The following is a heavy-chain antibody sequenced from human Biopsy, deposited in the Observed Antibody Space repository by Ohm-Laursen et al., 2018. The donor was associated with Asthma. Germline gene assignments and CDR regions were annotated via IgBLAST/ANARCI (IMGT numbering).Heavy chain of an antibody. D-gene: IGHD3-3*02. CDR1: GFTFGDYW. Sequence: SFRLSCAASGFTFGDYWMSWVRQVPGKGLEWVANIKHDGTEKDHVDSLKGRFTISRDNAKNSLYLQMNSLRAEDTAVYYCARTFHFWSPYHAEHYQLWGQGTLVTVPS. J-gene: IGHJ1*01. CDR3: ARTFHFWSPYHAEHYQL. V-gene: IGHV3-7*01. CDR2: IKHDGTEK.